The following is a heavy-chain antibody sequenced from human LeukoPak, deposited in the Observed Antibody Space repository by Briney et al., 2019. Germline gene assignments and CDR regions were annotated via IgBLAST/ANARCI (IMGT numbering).Heavy chain of an antibody. CDR2: ISSGSRYI. CDR1: GFTFSAYS. Sequence: PGGSLRLSCAASGFTFSAYSMNWVCQAPGKGLEWVSSISSGSRYIYYADSVKGRFTISRGNAKDSLYLQMNSLRAEDTAVYYCAKCSGGNCYHSDDHWGQGNLVTVSP. CDR3: AKCSGGNCYHSDDH. J-gene: IGHJ4*01. V-gene: IGHV3-21*01. D-gene: IGHD2-15*01.